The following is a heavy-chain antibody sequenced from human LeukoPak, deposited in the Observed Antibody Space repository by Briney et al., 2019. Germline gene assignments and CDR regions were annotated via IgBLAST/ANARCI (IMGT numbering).Heavy chain of an antibody. D-gene: IGHD2-15*01. CDR2: IFPGDSDT. CDR1: GYSFTSYW. J-gene: IGHJ4*02. V-gene: IGHV5-51*01. Sequence: GESLKISCKGSGYSFTSYWIGWVRQMPGKGLEWMGIIFPGDSDTRYSPSFQGQVTISADKSISTAYLQWSSLKASDTAMYFCVRPGSILSTSAPGDDYWGQGTLVTVSS. CDR3: VRPGSILSTSAPGDDY.